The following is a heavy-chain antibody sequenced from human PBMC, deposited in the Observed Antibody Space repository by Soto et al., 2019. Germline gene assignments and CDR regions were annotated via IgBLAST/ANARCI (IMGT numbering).Heavy chain of an antibody. V-gene: IGHV1-69*06. CDR2: IIPIFGTA. J-gene: IGHJ4*02. CDR1: GGTFSSYA. Sequence: SVKVSCKASGGTFSSYAISWVRQAPGQGLEWMGGIIPIFGTANYAQKFQGRVTITADKSTSTAYMELSSLRSEDTAVYYCARDSSSGPPFDYWGQGTLVTVSS. D-gene: IGHD6-19*01. CDR3: ARDSSSGPPFDY.